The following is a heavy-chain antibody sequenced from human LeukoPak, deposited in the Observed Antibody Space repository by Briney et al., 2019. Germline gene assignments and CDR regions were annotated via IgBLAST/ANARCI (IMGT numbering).Heavy chain of an antibody. CDR1: GFTFSAYW. CDR3: AKDRYSSSWYMDY. CDR2: INSDGSST. V-gene: IGHV3-74*01. Sequence: PGGSLRLSCAASGFTFSAYWMHWVRQSPGKGLVWVSRINSDGSSTDYADSVKGRFTISRDNSKNTLYLQMNSLRAEDTAVYYCAKDRYSSSWYMDYWGQGTLVTVSS. D-gene: IGHD6-13*01. J-gene: IGHJ4*02.